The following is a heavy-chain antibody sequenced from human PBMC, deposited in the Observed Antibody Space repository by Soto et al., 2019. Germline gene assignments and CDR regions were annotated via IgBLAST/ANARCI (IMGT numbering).Heavy chain of an antibody. Sequence: ASVKVSCKASGYTFTSYGISWVRQAPGQGLEWMGWISAYNGNTNYAQKLQGRVTMTTDTSTSTAYMELRSLRSDDTAVYYCASGLTSMTTSPVGNYWGQGTLVTVSS. CDR1: GYTFTSYG. J-gene: IGHJ4*02. CDR3: ASGLTSMTTSPVGNY. V-gene: IGHV1-18*01. CDR2: ISAYNGNT. D-gene: IGHD4-17*01.